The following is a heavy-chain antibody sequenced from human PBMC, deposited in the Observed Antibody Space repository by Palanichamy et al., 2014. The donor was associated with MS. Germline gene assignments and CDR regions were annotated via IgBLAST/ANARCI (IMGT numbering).Heavy chain of an antibody. Sequence: EVQLVESGGGLVQPGSSLRLSCTASGFIFSHYWRHWVRQAPGKGLEWVSNIVSDGSDRNYTDSVKGRFTVSRDNAKNTLYLQMNSLRVEDTAVYYCTRDLLGIDYWGRGTMVTVSS. J-gene: IGHJ4*02. CDR3: TRDLLGIDY. D-gene: IGHD2-15*01. V-gene: IGHV3-74*01. CDR1: GFIFSHYW. CDR2: IVSDGSDR.